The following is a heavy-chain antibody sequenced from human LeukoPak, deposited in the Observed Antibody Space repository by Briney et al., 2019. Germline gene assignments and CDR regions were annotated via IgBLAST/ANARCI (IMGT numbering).Heavy chain of an antibody. Sequence: GGSLRLSCAASGFTFSDYYMGWIRQAPGKGLEWVSYISSSGSIIKYADSVKGRFTISRDNAKNSLYLQMNSLRAEDTAVYYCARDLSLYCSGGSCYSLNYWGQGTLVTVSS. D-gene: IGHD2-15*01. V-gene: IGHV3-11*04. CDR2: ISSSGSII. J-gene: IGHJ4*02. CDR1: GFTFSDYY. CDR3: ARDLSLYCSGGSCYSLNY.